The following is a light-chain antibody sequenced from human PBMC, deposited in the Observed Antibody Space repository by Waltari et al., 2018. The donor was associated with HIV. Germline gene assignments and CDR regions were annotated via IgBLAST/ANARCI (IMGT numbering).Light chain of an antibody. V-gene: IGLV2-14*03. J-gene: IGLJ3*02. CDR3: SSYTTNNTRV. Sequence: GQSITISCTGTSSDVGAYNYVSWYQQHPGKPPKLMIYEVSNRPSGVSNRFSASKSGNTASLTISGLQAEDEADYYCSSYTTNNTRVFGGGTKLTVL. CDR1: SSDVGAYNY. CDR2: EVS.